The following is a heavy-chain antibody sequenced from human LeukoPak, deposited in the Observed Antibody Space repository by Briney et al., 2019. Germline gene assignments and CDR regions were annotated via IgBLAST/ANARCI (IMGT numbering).Heavy chain of an antibody. J-gene: IGHJ6*02. Sequence: PGESLKISCKGSGYSFTSYWIGWVRQMPGKGLEWMGIIYPGDSDTRYSPSFQGQVTISADKSISTAYLQWSSLKASDTAMYYCARLRGSGSYSYYYGMDVWGQGTTVTVSS. CDR2: IYPGDSDT. V-gene: IGHV5-51*01. CDR1: GYSFTSYW. CDR3: ARLRGSGSYSYYYGMDV. D-gene: IGHD3-10*01.